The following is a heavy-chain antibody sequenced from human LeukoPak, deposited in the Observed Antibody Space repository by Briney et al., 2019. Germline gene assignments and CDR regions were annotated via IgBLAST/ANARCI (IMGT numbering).Heavy chain of an antibody. V-gene: IGHV4-31*03. CDR3: ARESLIFGVVPQGGFDY. J-gene: IGHJ4*02. CDR1: GGSISSGGYY. CDR2: IYYSGST. D-gene: IGHD3-3*01. Sequence: SQTLFLTCTVSGGSISSGGYYWSWIRQHPGKGLEWIGYIYYSGSTYYNPSLKSRVTISVDTSKNQFSLKLSSVTAADTAVYYCARESLIFGVVPQGGFDYWGQGTLVTVSS.